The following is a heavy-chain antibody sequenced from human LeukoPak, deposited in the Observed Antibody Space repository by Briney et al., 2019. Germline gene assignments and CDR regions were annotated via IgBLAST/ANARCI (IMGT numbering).Heavy chain of an antibody. Sequence: GASVKVSCKASGYTFTSYDINWVRQATGQGLEWMGWMNPNSGNTGYAQKFQGRVTMTRNTSISTAYMELSRLRSDDTAVYYCARDIRVTYYYDSSGYGPIDYWGQGTLVTVSS. D-gene: IGHD3-22*01. CDR1: GYTFTSYD. V-gene: IGHV1-8*01. J-gene: IGHJ4*02. CDR3: ARDIRVTYYYDSSGYGPIDY. CDR2: MNPNSGNT.